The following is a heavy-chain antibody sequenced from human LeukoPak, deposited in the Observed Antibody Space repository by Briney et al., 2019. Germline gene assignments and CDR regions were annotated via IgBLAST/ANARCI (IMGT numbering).Heavy chain of an antibody. J-gene: IGHJ6*02. CDR1: GFTFSTYW. D-gene: IGHD7-27*01. V-gene: IGHV3-74*01. Sequence: GGSLRLSCAASGFTFSTYWMHWVRQAPGKGLVWVSHIKTDGSTTTYADSVKGRSTISRDNAKNTLYLQMNSLRAEDTAVYYCARDKWGTMDVWGQGTTVTVSS. CDR3: ARDKWGTMDV. CDR2: IKTDGSTT.